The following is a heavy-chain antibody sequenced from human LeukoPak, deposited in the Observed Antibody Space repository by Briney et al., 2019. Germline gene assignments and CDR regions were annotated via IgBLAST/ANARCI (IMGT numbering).Heavy chain of an antibody. D-gene: IGHD6-19*01. CDR1: GFTFSSYA. V-gene: IGHV3-23*01. CDR2: ISGSGGST. J-gene: IGHJ4*02. CDR3: AKDKGGYSSGWYYFDY. Sequence: GRSLRLSCAASGFTFSSYAMSWVRQAPGKGLEWVSAISGSGGSTYYADSVKGRFTISRDNSKNTLYLQMNSLRAEDTAVYYCAKDKGGYSSGWYYFDYWGQGTLVTVSS.